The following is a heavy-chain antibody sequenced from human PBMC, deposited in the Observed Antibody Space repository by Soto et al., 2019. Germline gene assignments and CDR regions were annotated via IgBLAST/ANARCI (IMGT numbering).Heavy chain of an antibody. CDR1: GYTFSTYA. CDR3: AAAHKYYYDSSGSGMDV. V-gene: IGHV1-3*01. CDR2: INAGNGNT. D-gene: IGHD3-22*01. J-gene: IGHJ6*02. Sequence: GASVKVSCKASGYTFSTYAMHWVRQAPGQRLEWIGWINAGNGNTKYSQKFQGRVTITRDISASTAYMELSSLRSEDTAVYYCAAAHKYYYDSSGSGMDVWGQGTTVTVSS.